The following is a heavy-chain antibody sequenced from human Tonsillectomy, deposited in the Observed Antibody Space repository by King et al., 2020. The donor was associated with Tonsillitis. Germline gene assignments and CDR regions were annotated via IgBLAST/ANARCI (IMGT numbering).Heavy chain of an antibody. CDR3: AKDNDFNGLWAQAFDI. V-gene: IGHV3-9*01. CDR1: GFTFDDYA. J-gene: IGHJ3*02. D-gene: IGHD3-3*01. CDR2: ISWNSGGL. Sequence: DVQLVESGGGLVQPGRSLRLSCAASGFTFDDYAMHWVRQAPGKGLEWVSCISWNSGGLVYGDSVKGRFTISGDNAKNSLYLQMNSPRAEDTALYYFAKDNDFNGLWAQAFDIWGQGTMVTVSS.